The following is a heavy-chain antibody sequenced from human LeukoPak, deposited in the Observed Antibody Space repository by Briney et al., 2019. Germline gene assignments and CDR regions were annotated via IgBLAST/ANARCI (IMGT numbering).Heavy chain of an antibody. D-gene: IGHD6-19*01. CDR1: GFTFSSYA. CDR2: ISYDGSNK. V-gene: IGHV3-30-3*01. CDR3: AKDTRAVAGYSDRGYFDY. Sequence: PGGSLRLSCAASGFTFSSYAMHWVRQAPGKGLEWVAVISYDGSNKYYADSVKGRFTISRDNSKNTLYLQMNSLRAEDTAVYYCAKDTRAVAGYSDRGYFDYWGQGTLVTVSS. J-gene: IGHJ4*02.